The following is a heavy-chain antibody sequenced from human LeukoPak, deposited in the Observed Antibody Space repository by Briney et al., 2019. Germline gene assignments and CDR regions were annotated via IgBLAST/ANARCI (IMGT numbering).Heavy chain of an antibody. D-gene: IGHD2-2*03. Sequence: SETLSLTCTVSGGSISSYYWSWIRQPAGKGLEWIRRIYTSGSTNYNPSLKSRVTMSVDTSKNQFSLKLTSVTAADTAVYYCARLDPRGPDDYWGQGTLVTVSS. V-gene: IGHV4-4*07. CDR3: ARLDPRGPDDY. J-gene: IGHJ4*02. CDR1: GGSISSYY. CDR2: IYTSGST.